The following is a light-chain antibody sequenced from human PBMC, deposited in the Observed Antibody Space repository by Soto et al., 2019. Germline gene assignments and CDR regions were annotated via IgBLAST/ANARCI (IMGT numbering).Light chain of an antibody. CDR1: RTDGDGHDY. CDR2: DVY. J-gene: IGLJ1*01. V-gene: IGLV2-14*03. CDR3: TSYTASSPFYV. Sequence: QSSLTQPASVSGSPGQSIAISCIGVRTDGDGHDYVSWYQQRPGQAPQLIIYDVYNRPSGVSDRFSGSKSGNTASLVISGLQAEDEADYFCTSYTASSPFYVFGAGTKVTVL.